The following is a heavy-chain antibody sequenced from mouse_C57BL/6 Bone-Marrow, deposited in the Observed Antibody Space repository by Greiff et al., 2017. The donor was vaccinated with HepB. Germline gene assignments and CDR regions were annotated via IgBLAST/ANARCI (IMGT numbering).Heavy chain of an antibody. CDR2: IYPGSGST. Sequence: QVQLQQPGAELVKPGASVKMSCKASGYTFTSYWITWVKQRPGQGLEWIGDIYPGSGSTNYNEKFKSKATLTVDTSSSTADMQLSSLTSADSAVYYGARYYYGRPLAMDYWGQGTSVTVSS. CDR3: ARYYYGRPLAMDY. J-gene: IGHJ4*01. V-gene: IGHV1-55*01. CDR1: GYTFTSYW. D-gene: IGHD1-1*01.